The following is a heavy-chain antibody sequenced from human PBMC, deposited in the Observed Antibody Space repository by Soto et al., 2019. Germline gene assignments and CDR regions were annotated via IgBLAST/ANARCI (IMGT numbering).Heavy chain of an antibody. V-gene: IGHV4-31*03. CDR2: ISYSGTT. D-gene: IGHD2-21*02. CDR3: ARQFCGGDCLPPLN. J-gene: IGHJ4*02. CDR1: GGSINSGGYY. Sequence: QVQLQESGPGLVKPSETLSLTCTLSGGSINSGGYYWTWIRQHPGKGLEWIGYISYSGTTSYNPSLKSRLTISIDTQNQFSLKLGSVTAADTATYYCARQFCGGDCLPPLNLGQGTLVTVSS.